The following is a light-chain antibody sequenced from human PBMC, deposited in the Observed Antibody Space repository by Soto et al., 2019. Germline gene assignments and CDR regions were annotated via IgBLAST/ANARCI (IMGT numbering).Light chain of an antibody. Sequence: DIQMTQSPSSLSASVGYRVTITCRASQRISNFLNWYQQKPGKAPKLLIYGASNLQSGVPSRFSGSGSGTHFTLTISGLQPDDFATYYCQQSYNTPALTFGGGTKVDIK. V-gene: IGKV1-39*01. CDR2: GAS. J-gene: IGKJ4*01. CDR1: QRISNF. CDR3: QQSYNTPALT.